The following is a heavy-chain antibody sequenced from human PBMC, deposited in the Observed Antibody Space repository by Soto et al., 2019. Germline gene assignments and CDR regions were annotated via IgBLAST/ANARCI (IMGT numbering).Heavy chain of an antibody. CDR3: AKDLVVVAATPDRYYYGMDV. CDR2: ISGSGGST. Sequence: GGSLRLSCAASGFTFSSYAMSWVRQAPGKGLEWVSAISGSGGSTYYADSVKGRFTISRDNSKNTLYLQMNGLRAEDTAVYYCAKDLVVVAATPDRYYYGMDVWGQGTTVTVSS. J-gene: IGHJ6*02. V-gene: IGHV3-23*01. CDR1: GFTFSSYA. D-gene: IGHD2-15*01.